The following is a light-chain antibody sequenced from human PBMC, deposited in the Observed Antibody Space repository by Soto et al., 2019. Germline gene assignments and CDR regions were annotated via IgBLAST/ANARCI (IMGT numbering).Light chain of an antibody. CDR1: SSDVGGYNY. CDR3: SSYAGGNDYV. V-gene: IGLV2-8*01. CDR2: EVI. Sequence: QSVLTQPPSASGSPGQSVTISCTGTSSDVGGYNYVSWYQQHSGKAPKLMIYEVIKRPSGVPDRFSGSKSGNTASLTVSGLQAEDEADYYCSSYAGGNDYVFGTGTKVTVL. J-gene: IGLJ1*01.